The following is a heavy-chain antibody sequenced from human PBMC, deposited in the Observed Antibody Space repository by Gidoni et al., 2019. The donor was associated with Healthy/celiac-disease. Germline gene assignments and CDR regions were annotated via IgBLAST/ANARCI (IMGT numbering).Heavy chain of an antibody. Sequence: EVQLVESGGGLVQPGGSLRLSCAASGFTFSSYWMSWVRQAPGKGLGWVANIKQDGSEKYYVDSVKGRFTISRDNAKNSLYLQMNSLRAEDTAVYYCARVSGYYLNYYGMDVWGQGTTVTVSS. CDR2: IKQDGSEK. J-gene: IGHJ6*02. CDR3: ARVSGYYLNYYGMDV. D-gene: IGHD3-22*01. V-gene: IGHV3-7*04. CDR1: GFTFSSYW.